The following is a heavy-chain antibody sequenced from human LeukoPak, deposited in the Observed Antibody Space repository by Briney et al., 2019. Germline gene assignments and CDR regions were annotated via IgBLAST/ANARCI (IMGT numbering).Heavy chain of an antibody. CDR3: ARWTIINPSLGFDY. D-gene: IGHD3-10*01. V-gene: IGHV4-59*01. Sequence: SETLSLTCTASGGSISSYYWSWIRQPPGKGLAWIGYIYYSGSTNYNPSLKSRVTISVDTSKNQFSLKLSSVTAADTAVYYCARWTIINPSLGFDYWGQGTLVTVSS. J-gene: IGHJ4*02. CDR2: IYYSGST. CDR1: GGSISSYY.